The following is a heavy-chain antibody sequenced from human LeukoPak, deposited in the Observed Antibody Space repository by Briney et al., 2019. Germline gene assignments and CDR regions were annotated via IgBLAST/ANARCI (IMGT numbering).Heavy chain of an antibody. V-gene: IGHV1-18*01. J-gene: IGHJ5*02. D-gene: IGHD2-2*01. CDR3: ARGGTSGYGCIFVFDP. Sequence: ASVKVSRKASGYTFTSYGISWVRQAPGHGLEWVGWISAYSGNTNYAQKLQGRVTMTTDTSTSTAYMELRSLRSDDTAVYYCARGGTSGYGCIFVFDPWGQGTLVTVSS. CDR2: ISAYSGNT. CDR1: GYTFTSYG.